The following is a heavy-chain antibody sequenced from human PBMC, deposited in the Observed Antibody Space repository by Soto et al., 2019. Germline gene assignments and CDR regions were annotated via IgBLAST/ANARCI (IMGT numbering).Heavy chain of an antibody. CDR1: DESLSDYY. CDR3: ARQGFGAIHGLVDV. V-gene: IGHV4-34*01. Sequence: PSETLSLTCAVFDESLSDYYYTWTRQPPGKGLEWIGEIHPSGSTHYNPSLTTRVTLSQDTSKKQFSLTLLSVTAADTAVYFCARQGFGAIHGLVDVWGQGTTVTVSS. J-gene: IGHJ6*02. D-gene: IGHD3-10*01. CDR2: IHPSGST.